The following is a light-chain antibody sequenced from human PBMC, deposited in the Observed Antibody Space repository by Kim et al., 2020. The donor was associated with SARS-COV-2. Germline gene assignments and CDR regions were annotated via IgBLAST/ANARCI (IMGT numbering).Light chain of an antibody. Sequence: LSPGEGATLSCRASQRINTRSLAWYQQKPGQAPRLLIYGASTRATDIPDRFSGSGSGTDFTLTISRLEPEDFAVFFCQQYEDSWTFGQGTKVDIK. CDR1: QRINTRS. V-gene: IGKV3-20*01. CDR2: GAS. J-gene: IGKJ1*01. CDR3: QQYEDSWT.